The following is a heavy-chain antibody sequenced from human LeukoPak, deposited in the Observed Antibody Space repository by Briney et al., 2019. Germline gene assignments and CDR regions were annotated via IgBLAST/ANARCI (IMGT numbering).Heavy chain of an antibody. Sequence: SGGSLRLSCEASGFTFSSYAIRWVRQAPGTGLEWVSSIPGSGGATYYADSVRGRFSISRDSSKNTVYLQMDSLRDEDTAVYYCARAGLWDSSRSYYFGMDVWGHGTTVTVSS. J-gene: IGHJ6*02. V-gene: IGHV3-23*01. CDR2: IPGSGGAT. CDR1: GFTFSSYA. CDR3: ARAGLWDSSRSYYFGMDV. D-gene: IGHD3-22*01.